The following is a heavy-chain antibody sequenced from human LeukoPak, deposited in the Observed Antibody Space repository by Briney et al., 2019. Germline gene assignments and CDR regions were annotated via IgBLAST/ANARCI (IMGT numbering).Heavy chain of an antibody. D-gene: IGHD3-22*01. V-gene: IGHV3-23*01. Sequence: GCLRVSRAASGFTFRSYAMSWVRQAGWTQLEGVSAISGSGGSTYYADSVKGRFTISRDNSKNTLYLQMNSLRAEDTAVYYCARDQMIVVVPSLRGMDVWGQGTTVTVSS. CDR1: GFTFRSYA. CDR3: ARDQMIVVVPSLRGMDV. J-gene: IGHJ6*02. CDR2: ISGSGGST.